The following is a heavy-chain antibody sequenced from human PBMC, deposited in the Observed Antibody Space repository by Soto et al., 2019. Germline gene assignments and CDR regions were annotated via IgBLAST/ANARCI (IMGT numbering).Heavy chain of an antibody. CDR1: GFSCSTYG. V-gene: IGHV3-30*18. D-gene: IGHD4-17*01. CDR3: AKETHDFGGYAY. Sequence: GGSLRLSCAASGFSCSTYGMHWVRHAPGKGLEWVAVLSNDGSLKYYVDSVEGRFTISRDNSKNTMYLQMNSLRVDDTAVYYCAKETHDFGGYAYWGQGTLVTVSA. CDR2: LSNDGSLK. J-gene: IGHJ4*02.